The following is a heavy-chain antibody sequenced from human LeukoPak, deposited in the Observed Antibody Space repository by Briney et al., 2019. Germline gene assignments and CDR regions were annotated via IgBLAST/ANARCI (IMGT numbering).Heavy chain of an antibody. CDR1: GYTFTSYD. J-gene: IGHJ4*02. CDR2: MNPNSGNT. D-gene: IGHD3-22*01. Sequence: ASVKVSCKASGYTFTSYDINWVRQATGQGLEWMGWMNPNSGNTNYAQKLQGRVTMTTDTSTSTAYMELRSLRSDDTAVYYCASSKHYYDSSGYYPFDYWGQGTLVTVSS. V-gene: IGHV1-18*01. CDR3: ASSKHYYDSSGYYPFDY.